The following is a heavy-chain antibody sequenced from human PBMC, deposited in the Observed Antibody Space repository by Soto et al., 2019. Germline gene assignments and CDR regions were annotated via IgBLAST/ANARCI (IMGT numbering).Heavy chain of an antibody. V-gene: IGHV3-33*01. CDR1: GGTFSSYG. CDR2: IWYDGSNE. Sequence: SCKASGGTFSSYGMHWVRQAPGKGLEWVAVIWYDGSNEYYADSVKGRFTISRDNSKNTLYLQMNSLRAEDTAVYYCARERTYDFWSGPPRYYYYYYGMDVWGQGTTVTVSS. CDR3: ARERTYDFWSGPPRYYYYYYGMDV. J-gene: IGHJ6*02. D-gene: IGHD3-3*01.